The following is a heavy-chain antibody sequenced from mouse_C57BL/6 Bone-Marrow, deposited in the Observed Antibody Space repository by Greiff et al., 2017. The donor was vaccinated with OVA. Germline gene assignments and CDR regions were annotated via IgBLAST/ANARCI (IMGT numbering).Heavy chain of an antibody. CDR1: GYSITSDY. CDR2: ISYSGST. Sequence: DVKLVESGPGLAKPSQTLSLTCSVTGYSITSDYWNWIRKFPGNKLEYMGYISYSGSTYYNPSLKSRISITRDTSKNQYYLQLNSVTTEDTATYYCASSYYYGSSLDYWGQGTTLTVSS. CDR3: ASSYYYGSSLDY. D-gene: IGHD1-1*01. V-gene: IGHV3-8*01. J-gene: IGHJ2*01.